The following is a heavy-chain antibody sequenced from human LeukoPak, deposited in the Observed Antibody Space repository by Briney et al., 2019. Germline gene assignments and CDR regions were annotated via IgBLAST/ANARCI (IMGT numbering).Heavy chain of an antibody. Sequence: PSQTLSLTCTVSGGSISSGDYYWSWIRQPPGKGLEWIGYIYYSGSTYYNPSLKSRVTISVDTSKNQCSLKLSSVTAADTAVYYCARRTGPYGGGDCYNAFDIWGQGTMVTVSS. J-gene: IGHJ3*02. CDR2: IYYSGST. CDR1: GGSISSGDYY. CDR3: ARRTGPYGGGDCYNAFDI. D-gene: IGHD2-21*02. V-gene: IGHV4-30-4*01.